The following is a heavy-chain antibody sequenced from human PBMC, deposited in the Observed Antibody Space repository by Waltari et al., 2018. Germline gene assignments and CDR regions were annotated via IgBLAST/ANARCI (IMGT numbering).Heavy chain of an antibody. Sequence: EVQLVETGGGLIQPGGSLRLSCAASGFTVSSNYMSWVRQAPGKGVGGVSVIYCGGSTYSADSVKGRFTISRDNSKNTLYLQMNSLRAEDTAGYYCARDTPGGGAIDYWGQGTLVTVSS. CDR1: GFTVSSNY. V-gene: IGHV3-53*02. J-gene: IGHJ4*02. CDR2: IYCGGST. CDR3: ARDTPGGGAIDY. D-gene: IGHD2-15*01.